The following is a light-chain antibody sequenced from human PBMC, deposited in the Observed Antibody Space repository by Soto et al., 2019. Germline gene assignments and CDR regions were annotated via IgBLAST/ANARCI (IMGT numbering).Light chain of an antibody. CDR2: DAS. CDR3: QQRSNWPRT. Sequence: EIVLTQSPASLSLSPGERATLSCRASQSLNIYLAWYQQKPGQAPRLLIYDASNRATGIPARFSGSGSETDFTLTISSLEPEDFAVYYCQQRSNWPRTFGQGTKVDIK. CDR1: QSLNIY. V-gene: IGKV3-11*01. J-gene: IGKJ1*01.